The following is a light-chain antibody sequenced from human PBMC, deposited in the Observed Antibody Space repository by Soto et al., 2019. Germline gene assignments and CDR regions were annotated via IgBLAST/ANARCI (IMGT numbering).Light chain of an antibody. CDR2: GAS. J-gene: IGKJ2*01. CDR1: QSVSSDY. CDR3: QQYGSSPYT. Sequence: EIVLTQSPDTLSLSPGERATLSCRASQSVSSDYLVWYQQTPGQAPRLLIYGASRRATGIPDRFSGSGSGTDFILTISRLEPEDFAVYYCQQYGSSPYTFGLGTKLEIK. V-gene: IGKV3-20*01.